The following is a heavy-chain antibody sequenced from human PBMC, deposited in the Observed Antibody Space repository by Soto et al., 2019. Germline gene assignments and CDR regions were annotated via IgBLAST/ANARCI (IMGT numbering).Heavy chain of an antibody. Sequence: ASVKVSCKASGYTFTSYGMNWVRQAPGHGLEWMGWMNPNSGNTGYAQNFRGRVTMTQNTAIGTAYMELSSLRSDDTATYYCTRAYGAETFDFWGQGTRVTVSS. CDR3: TRAYGAETFDF. D-gene: IGHD2-8*01. CDR1: GYTFTSYG. CDR2: MNPNSGNT. V-gene: IGHV1-8*01. J-gene: IGHJ5*01.